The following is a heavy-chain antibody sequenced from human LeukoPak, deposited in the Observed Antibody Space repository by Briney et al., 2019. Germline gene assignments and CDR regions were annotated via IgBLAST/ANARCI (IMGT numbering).Heavy chain of an antibody. Sequence: SETLSLTXAVYGGSFGGYYWSWIRQTPGKGLEWIGEINHSGSTNYNPSLKSRVTISVDTSKNQFSLKLSSVTAADTAVYYCARRIFGVVPRNWYFDLWGRGTLVTVSS. CDR3: ARRIFGVVPRNWYFDL. D-gene: IGHD3-3*01. J-gene: IGHJ2*01. V-gene: IGHV4-34*01. CDR1: GGSFGGYY. CDR2: INHSGST.